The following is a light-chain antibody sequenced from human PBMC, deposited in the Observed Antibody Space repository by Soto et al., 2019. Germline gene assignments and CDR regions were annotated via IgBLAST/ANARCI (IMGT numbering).Light chain of an antibody. J-gene: IGKJ5*01. CDR1: QNINNY. Sequence: DIQMTPSPSSPSASLGDRVTTTCQASQNINNYLNWYQQKPGRAPKLLIYDASNLEAGVPSRFRGSGSGTDFTFTISRLQPEDIATYYCQQYENLPTFGQGTRLEIK. V-gene: IGKV1-33*01. CDR3: QQYENLPT. CDR2: DAS.